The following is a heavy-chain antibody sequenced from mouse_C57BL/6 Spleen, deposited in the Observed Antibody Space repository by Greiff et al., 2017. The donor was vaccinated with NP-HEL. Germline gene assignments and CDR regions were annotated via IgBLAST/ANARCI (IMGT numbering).Heavy chain of an antibody. Sequence: EVKLMESGGGLVKPGGSLKLSCAASGFTFSSYAMSWVRQTPEKRLEWVATISDGGSYTYYPDNVKGRFTISRDNAKNNRYLQMSHLKSEDTAMYYCARFQLGRNYFDYWGQGTTLTVSS. J-gene: IGHJ2*01. V-gene: IGHV5-4*03. CDR3: ARFQLGRNYFDY. D-gene: IGHD4-1*02. CDR2: ISDGGSYT. CDR1: GFTFSSYA.